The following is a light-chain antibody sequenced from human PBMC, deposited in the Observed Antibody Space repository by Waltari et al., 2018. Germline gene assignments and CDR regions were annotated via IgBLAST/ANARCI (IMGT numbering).Light chain of an antibody. V-gene: IGKV3-20*01. CDR1: PSVSSSY. CDR3: QQYGSSPPSIT. J-gene: IGKJ5*01. CDR2: GAS. Sequence: EVVLTQSPGTLSLSPGERATLSCRASPSVSSSYLAWYQQKPGQAPRLLIYGASSRATGIPDRFSGSGSGTDFTLTISRLEPEDFAVYYCQQYGSSPPSITFGQGTRLEIK.